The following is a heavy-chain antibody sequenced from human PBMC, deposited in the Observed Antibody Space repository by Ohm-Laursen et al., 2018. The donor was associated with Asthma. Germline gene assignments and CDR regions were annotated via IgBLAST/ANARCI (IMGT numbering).Heavy chain of an antibody. J-gene: IGHJ4*02. CDR1: GDSISNGDNY. CDR2: IYHTGNT. CDR3: ARARHTSYEESSGYYCFDY. Sequence: TLSLTCTVSGDSISNGDNYWSWIRQHPGKGLDWIGYIYHTGNTYYNPSLKSRFTISVDTSKNQFSLRLSSVTAADTAVYYCARARHTSYEESSGYYCFDYWGQGTLVTVSS. V-gene: IGHV4-31*03. D-gene: IGHD3-22*01.